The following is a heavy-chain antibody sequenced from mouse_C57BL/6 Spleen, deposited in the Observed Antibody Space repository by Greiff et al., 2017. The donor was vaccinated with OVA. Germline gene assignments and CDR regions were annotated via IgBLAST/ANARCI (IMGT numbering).Heavy chain of an antibody. V-gene: IGHV1-82*01. J-gene: IGHJ2*01. CDR1: GYAFSSSW. D-gene: IGHD1-1*01. Sequence: VQLQQSGPELVKPGASVKISCKASGYAFSSSWMNWVKQRPGKGLEWIGRIYPGDGDTNYNGKFKGKATLTADKSSSTAYMQLSSLTSEDSAVYFCARGGGPMTTVVADFDYWGQGTTLTISS. CDR3: ARGGGPMTTVVADFDY. CDR2: IYPGDGDT.